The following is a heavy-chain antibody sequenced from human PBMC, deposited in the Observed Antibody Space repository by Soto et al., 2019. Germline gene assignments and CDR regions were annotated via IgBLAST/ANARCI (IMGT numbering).Heavy chain of an antibody. CDR1: GGSLSSGCYY. D-gene: IGHD1-26*01. Sequence: SDTLSLTCTVSGGSLSSGCYYWSWIRQHPGKGLEWIGYIYYSGSTYYNPSLKSRVTISVDTSKNQFYLKLSSGTAADTAVYYCARAGLSDYYYYGKDVWGQGTTVTVSS. J-gene: IGHJ6*02. CDR3: ARAGLSDYYYYGKDV. V-gene: IGHV4-31*03. CDR2: IYYSGST.